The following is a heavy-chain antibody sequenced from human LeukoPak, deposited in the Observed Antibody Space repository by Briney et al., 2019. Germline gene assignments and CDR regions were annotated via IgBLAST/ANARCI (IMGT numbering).Heavy chain of an antibody. D-gene: IGHD4-17*01. V-gene: IGHV1-8*01. CDR3: ARGHDYGDYLLYYYYYYYMDV. CDR1: GYTFTSYD. J-gene: IGHJ6*03. CDR2: MNPNSGNT. Sequence: GASVKVSCKASGYTFTSYDINWVRQATGQGLEWMGWMNPNSGNTGYAQKFQGRVTMTRYTSISTAYMELSSLRSEDTAVYYCARGHDYGDYLLYYYYYYYMDVWGKGTTVTVSS.